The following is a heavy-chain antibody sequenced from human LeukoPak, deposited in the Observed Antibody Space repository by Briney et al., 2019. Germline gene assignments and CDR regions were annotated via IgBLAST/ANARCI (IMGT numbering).Heavy chain of an antibody. Sequence: ASVKVSCKASGYTFTSYYMHWVRQAPGQGLEWMGIINPSGGNTNYAQKLQGRVTMTTDTSTSTAYMELRSLRSDDTAVYYCASGEAAVAAFDYWGQGTLVTVSS. J-gene: IGHJ4*02. CDR3: ASGEAAVAAFDY. V-gene: IGHV1-46*01. CDR1: GYTFTSYY. CDR2: INPSGGNT. D-gene: IGHD6-19*01.